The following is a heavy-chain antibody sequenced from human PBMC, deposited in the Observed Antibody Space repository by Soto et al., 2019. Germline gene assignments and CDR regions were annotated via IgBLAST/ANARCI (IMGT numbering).Heavy chain of an antibody. J-gene: IGHJ6*02. CDR3: ARVGKWHHYYYYGMDV. CDR1: GYTLTSHG. CDR2: ISTYNGNT. Sequence: ASVKVSCKASGYTLTSHGISWVRQAPGQGLEWMGWISTYNGNTKYAQKFQERVTMTADTSTNTAHMELRSLRSDDTAVYYCARVGKWHHYYYYGMDVGGQGSTVPVSS. D-gene: IGHD5-12*01. V-gene: IGHV1-18*01.